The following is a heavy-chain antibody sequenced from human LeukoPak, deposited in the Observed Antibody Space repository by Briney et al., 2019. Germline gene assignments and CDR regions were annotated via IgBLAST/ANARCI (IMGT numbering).Heavy chain of an antibody. CDR2: INHSGGA. Sequence: PSETLSLTCAVYGGSFIGYYWSWIRQPPGKGLEWIGEINHSGGANYNPSLKSRVTISADTSKSQFSLKLGSVTPEDTAVYYCARAYNSGSYTPLYYFDYWGQGTLVTVSS. D-gene: IGHD1-26*01. J-gene: IGHJ4*02. CDR1: GGSFIGYY. CDR3: ARAYNSGSYTPLYYFDY. V-gene: IGHV4-34*01.